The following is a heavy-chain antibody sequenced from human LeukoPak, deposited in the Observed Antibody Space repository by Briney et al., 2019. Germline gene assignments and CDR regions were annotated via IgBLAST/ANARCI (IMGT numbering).Heavy chain of an antibody. D-gene: IGHD5-24*01. J-gene: IGHJ5*02. V-gene: IGHV4-39*07. CDR3: ARARDGYNSNWFDP. CDR2: IYYSGST. CDR1: GGSISSSSYY. Sequence: PSETLSLTCTVSGGSISSSSYYWGWIRQPPGKGLEWIGNIYYSGSTNYNPSLKSRVTISVDTSKNQFSLKLSSVTAADTAVYYCARARDGYNSNWFDPWGQGTLVTVSS.